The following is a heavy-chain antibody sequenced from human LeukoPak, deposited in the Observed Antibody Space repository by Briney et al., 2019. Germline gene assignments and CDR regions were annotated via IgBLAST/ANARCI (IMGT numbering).Heavy chain of an antibody. J-gene: IGHJ4*02. CDR2: IRYDGSNK. V-gene: IGHV3-30*02. Sequence: GGSLRLSCAASGFTFSSYGMHWVRQAPGKGLEWVAFIRYDGSNKYYADSVKGRFTISRDNSKNTLYLQMNSLRAEDTAVYYCARGGAAMVNYWGQGTLVTVSS. CDR3: ARGGAAMVNY. D-gene: IGHD5-18*01. CDR1: GFTFSSYG.